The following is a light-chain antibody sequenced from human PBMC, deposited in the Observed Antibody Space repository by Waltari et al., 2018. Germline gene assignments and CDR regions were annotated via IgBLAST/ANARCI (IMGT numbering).Light chain of an antibody. J-gene: IGKJ5*01. Sequence: IVLTQSPGTLSLSPGERVTLSCRASRSVRNSLSWYQQKPGQAPRHLTQDTSNRATGIPARFSGSGSGTDFTLTISSLEPEDFAVYYCQQRSNFGQGTRLDI. CDR3: QQRSN. CDR2: DTS. V-gene: IGKV3-11*01. CDR1: RSVRNS.